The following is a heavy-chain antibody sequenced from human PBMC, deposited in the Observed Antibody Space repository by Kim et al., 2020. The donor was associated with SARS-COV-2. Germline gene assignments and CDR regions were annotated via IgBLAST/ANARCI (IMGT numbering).Heavy chain of an antibody. CDR3: ARSGYSGSNSFVDY. CDR2: INGYSGDT. D-gene: IGHD5-12*01. J-gene: IGHJ4*02. CDR1: GYPFTAYG. V-gene: IGHV1-18*01. Sequence: ASVKVSCMASGYPFTAYGLSWVRQAPGQGLEWMGWINGYSGDTNNPQKFQDRVAMTTDISTSTAYMELRSLRSDDTAVYYCARSGYSGSNSFVDYWGQGSLVIVSS.